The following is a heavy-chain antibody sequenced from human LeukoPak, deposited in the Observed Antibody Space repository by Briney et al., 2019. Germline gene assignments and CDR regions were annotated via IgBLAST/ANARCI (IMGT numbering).Heavy chain of an antibody. V-gene: IGHV4-39*07. CDR2: ISYSGTT. D-gene: IGHD2/OR15-2a*01. J-gene: IGHJ4*02. CDR1: SGSISSASYY. Sequence: PSETLSLTCTVSSGSISSASYYWGWIRQPPGKGLEWIGEISYSGTTNYNPSLRSRVTMFLDRANNQFSLSLTSVTAADSAVYYCTRENRPFCPFAYWGQGVLVTVSS. CDR3: TRENRPFCPFAY.